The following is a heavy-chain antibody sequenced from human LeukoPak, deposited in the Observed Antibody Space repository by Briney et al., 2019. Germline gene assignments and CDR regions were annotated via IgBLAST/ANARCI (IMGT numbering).Heavy chain of an antibody. CDR3: AKDCRDGYNYVDY. CDR1: GFIFSSYA. J-gene: IGHJ4*02. V-gene: IGHV3-23*01. CDR2: ISGSSGST. Sequence: GGSLRLSCAASGFIFSSYAMSWVRQAPGKGLEWVSTISGSSGSTYYADSVKGRFTISRDNSKNTVYLQMNSLRAEDTAVYYCAKDCRDGYNYVDYWGQGTLVTVSS. D-gene: IGHD5-24*01.